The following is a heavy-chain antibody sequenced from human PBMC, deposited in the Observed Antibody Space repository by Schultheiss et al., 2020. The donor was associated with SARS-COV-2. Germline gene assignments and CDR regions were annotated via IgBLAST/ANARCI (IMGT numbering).Heavy chain of an antibody. Sequence: GGSLRLSCAASTCVVNNNYLNWVRRAPGKGLEFVASIRSSGRDIYYADSMQGRFTVSRDNANNSLYLQMHSLRAEDTAVYYCVRDRSWWTPYNCFDLWGRGTLVTVSS. CDR1: TCVVNNNY. J-gene: IGHJ5*02. CDR3: VRDRSWWTPYNCFDL. D-gene: IGHD2-15*01. CDR2: IRSSGRDI. V-gene: IGHV3-21*01.